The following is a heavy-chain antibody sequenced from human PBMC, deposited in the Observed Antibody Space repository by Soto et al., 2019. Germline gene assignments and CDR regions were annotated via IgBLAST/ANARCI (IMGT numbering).Heavy chain of an antibody. CDR2: IYYSGST. J-gene: IGHJ6*03. Sequence: SETLSLTCTVSDGSISSYYWSWIRQPPGKGLEWIGYIYYSGSTYYNPSLKSRVTISVDTSKNQFSLKLSSVTAADTAVYYCARSGDHYYYYMDVWGKGTTVTVSS. V-gene: IGHV4-59*06. CDR3: ARSGDHYYYYMDV. CDR1: DGSISSYY. D-gene: IGHD7-27*01.